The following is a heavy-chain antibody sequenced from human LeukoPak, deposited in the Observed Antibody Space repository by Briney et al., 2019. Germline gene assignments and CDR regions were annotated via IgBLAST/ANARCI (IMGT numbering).Heavy chain of an antibody. CDR1: GFTFSRYS. CDR2: ISSSSSYI. V-gene: IGHV3-21*06. J-gene: IGHJ4*02. Sequence: GGFLRLSCAASGFTFSRYSMNWVRQAPGKGLEWVSSISSSSSYIYYADSVKGRFTISRDNAKNSLYLQMNSLRAEDTAVYYCARDKWFGETDYWGQGTLVTVSS. D-gene: IGHD3-10*01. CDR3: ARDKWFGETDY.